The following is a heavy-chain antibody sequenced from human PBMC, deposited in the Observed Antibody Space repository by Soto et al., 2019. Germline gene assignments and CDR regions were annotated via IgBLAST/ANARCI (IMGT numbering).Heavy chain of an antibody. V-gene: IGHV5-10-1*03. D-gene: IGHD1-26*01. CDR1: GYSFTDYW. CDR3: ARHRGRYPFDC. Sequence: EVQLVQSGAEVKKPGESLRISCKGAGYSFTDYWISWVRQMPGQGLAWMGKIDPSDSYTNHSPSFQGHVTISADKAMSLAYLQWSSLKASDTAMFYCARHRGRYPFDCWCQGTLVTVSS. CDR2: IDPSDSYT. J-gene: IGHJ4*02.